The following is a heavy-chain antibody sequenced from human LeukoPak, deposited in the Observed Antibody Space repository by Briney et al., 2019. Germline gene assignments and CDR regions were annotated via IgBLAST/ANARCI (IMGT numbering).Heavy chain of an antibody. CDR2: INNSGGST. CDR1: GFTFSSYA. J-gene: IGHJ4*02. D-gene: IGHD6-19*01. Sequence: GGSLRLSCAASGFTFSSYAMSSVRQAPGKGLEWGSVINNSGGSTHYAASVKGRFTISRDNSKSTLYLQMNRLRAKDTAVYYCAKGVTSGWRTFDYWGQGTLVTVSS. V-gene: IGHV3-23*01. CDR3: AKGVTSGWRTFDY.